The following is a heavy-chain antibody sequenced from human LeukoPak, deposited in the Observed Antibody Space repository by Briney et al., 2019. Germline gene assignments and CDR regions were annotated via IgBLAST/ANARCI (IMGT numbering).Heavy chain of an antibody. CDR3: ARGYSYGDY. J-gene: IGHJ4*02. V-gene: IGHV3-30*03. CDR2: ISYDGSNK. Sequence: GGSLRLSCAASGFTFSRHWMYWVRQAPGKGLEWVAVISYDGSNKYYADSVKGRFTISRDTSKNTLYLQMNSLIAEDTAVYYCARGYSYGDYWGQGTLVTVSS. D-gene: IGHD5-18*01. CDR1: GFTFSRHW.